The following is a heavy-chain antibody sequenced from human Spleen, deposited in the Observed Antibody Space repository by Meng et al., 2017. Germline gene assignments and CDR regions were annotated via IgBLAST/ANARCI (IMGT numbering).Heavy chain of an antibody. CDR2: FYWDDDK. CDR3: VRRTIAAAFDY. CDR1: GFSLSTSEVG. D-gene: IGHD6-13*01. J-gene: IGHJ4*02. V-gene: IGHV2-5*02. Sequence: SGPTLVKPTQTLTLTCTFSGFSLSTSEVGVGWIRQPPGKALEWLALFYWDDDKRYSPSLKSRLTITRDTPKNQVVLTMTNTDPVDTATYYCVRRTIAAAFDYWGQGTLVTVSS.